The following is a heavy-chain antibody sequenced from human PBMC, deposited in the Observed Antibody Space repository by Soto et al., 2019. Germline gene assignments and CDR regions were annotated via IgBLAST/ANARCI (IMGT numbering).Heavy chain of an antibody. Sequence: TGGSLRLSCAASGFTFSSYWMHWVRHDPGKGLVWVSRINSDGSSTNYADSVKGRFTISRDNAKNTLHLQMSSLRAEDTAVYYCVRGSSGWYGVDSWGQGTLVTVSS. D-gene: IGHD6-19*01. CDR1: GFTFSSYW. CDR3: VRGSSGWYGVDS. CDR2: INSDGSST. J-gene: IGHJ4*02. V-gene: IGHV3-74*01.